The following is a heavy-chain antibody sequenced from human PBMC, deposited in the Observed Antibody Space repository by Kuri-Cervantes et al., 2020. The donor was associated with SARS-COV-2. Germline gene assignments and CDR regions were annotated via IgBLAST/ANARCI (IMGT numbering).Heavy chain of an antibody. D-gene: IGHD4-23*01. V-gene: IGHV3-53*01. CDR1: GFTFSSYE. J-gene: IGHJ4*02. Sequence: GGSLRLSCAASGFTFSSYEMNWVRQAPGKGLEWVSVIYSGGSTYYADSVKGRFTISRDNSKNTLYLQMNSLRAEDTAVYYCARVDRTGGNAFVDYWGQGTLVTVSS. CDR3: ARVDRTGGNAFVDY. CDR2: IYSGGST.